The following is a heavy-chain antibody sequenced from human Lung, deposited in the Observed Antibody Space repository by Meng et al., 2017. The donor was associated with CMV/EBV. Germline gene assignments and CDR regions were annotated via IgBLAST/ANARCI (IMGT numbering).Heavy chain of an antibody. CDR2: FVNYVDT. D-gene: IGHD2-15*01. Sequence: QVHHLQLGPEVKKPGASVRVSCKASGYTFGSYGICWVRQAPGQGLEWMGWFVNYVDTYPAPKFQGRVTMTTDTHTNTAFMELRSLTSDDTAVYYCASGTPGRSYCDYWGQGTLVTVSS. V-gene: IGHV1-18*01. CDR1: GYTFGSYG. J-gene: IGHJ4*02. CDR3: ASGTPGRSYCDY.